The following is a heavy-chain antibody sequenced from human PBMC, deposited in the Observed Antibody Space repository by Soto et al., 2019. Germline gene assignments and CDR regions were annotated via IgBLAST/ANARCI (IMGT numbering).Heavy chain of an antibody. J-gene: IGHJ4*02. CDR1: GFTFSSYG. CDR3: ATSGYSSSWYPGVFDY. CDR2: MWYDGSNK. D-gene: IGHD6-13*01. V-gene: IGHV3-30*02. Sequence: GGSLRLSCAASGFTFSSYGMHWVRQAPGKGLEWVAVMWYDGSNKYYADSVKGRFTISRDTSASTAYVELSSLRSEDTAVYYCATSGYSSSWYPGVFDYWGQGTLVTVSS.